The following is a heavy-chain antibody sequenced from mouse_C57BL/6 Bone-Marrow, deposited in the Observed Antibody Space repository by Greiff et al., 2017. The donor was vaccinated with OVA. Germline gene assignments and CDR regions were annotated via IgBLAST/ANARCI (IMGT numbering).Heavy chain of an antibody. Sequence: QVHVKQPGAELVKPGASVKMSCKASGYTFTSYWITWVKQRPGQGLEWIGDIYPGSGSTNYNEKFKSKATLTVDTSSSAAYMQLSSLTSEDSAVYYCATSLVDYWGQGTSVTVSS. CDR3: ATSLVDY. J-gene: IGHJ4*01. CDR1: GYTFTSYW. CDR2: IYPGSGST. V-gene: IGHV1-55*01.